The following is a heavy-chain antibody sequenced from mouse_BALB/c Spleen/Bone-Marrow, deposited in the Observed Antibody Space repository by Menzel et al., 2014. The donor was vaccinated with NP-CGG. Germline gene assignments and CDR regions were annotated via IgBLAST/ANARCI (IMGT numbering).Heavy chain of an antibody. J-gene: IGHJ4*01. D-gene: IGHD1-1*02. V-gene: IGHV1-39*01. CDR1: GYSFTGYN. CDR2: IEPYYGGT. Sequence: EVLLQQSGPELVKPGASVKISCKASGYSFTGYNMNWVKQSIGKSLEWIGDIEPYYGGTSYNQKFKGKATLTVDKSSSTAYMQLKSLTSEDSAVYYCAKAVSMGAMDYWGQGTSVTVSS. CDR3: AKAVSMGAMDY.